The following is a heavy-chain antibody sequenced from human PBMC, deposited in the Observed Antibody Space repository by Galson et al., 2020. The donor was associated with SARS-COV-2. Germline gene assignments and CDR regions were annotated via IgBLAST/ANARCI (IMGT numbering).Heavy chain of an antibody. Sequence: SETLSLTCTVSGGSVSSYYWTWIRQSPGKGLEWIGHMYYSGGTNYNPSLKSRVTTSVDTSKNQFSLKLSSVTAADTAVYFCARGVPSYPFYDMDVWGKGTTVTVSS. D-gene: IGHD2-2*01. CDR3: ARGVPSYPFYDMDV. J-gene: IGHJ6*03. CDR1: GGSVSSYY. CDR2: MYYSGGT. V-gene: IGHV4-59*02.